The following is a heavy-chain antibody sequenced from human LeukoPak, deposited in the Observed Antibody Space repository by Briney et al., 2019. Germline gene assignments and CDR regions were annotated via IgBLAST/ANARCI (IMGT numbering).Heavy chain of an antibody. CDR1: GGTFSSYA. J-gene: IGHJ6*03. Sequence: SVKVSCKASGGTFSSYAISWVRQAPGQGLEWMGGIIPIFGTANYAQKFQGRVTITADKSTSTAYMELSSLRSEDTAVYYCARAPAWFGELLSVMGHYYYMDVWGKGTTVTVSS. D-gene: IGHD3-10*01. CDR2: IIPIFGTA. CDR3: ARAPAWFGELLSVMGHYYYMDV. V-gene: IGHV1-69*06.